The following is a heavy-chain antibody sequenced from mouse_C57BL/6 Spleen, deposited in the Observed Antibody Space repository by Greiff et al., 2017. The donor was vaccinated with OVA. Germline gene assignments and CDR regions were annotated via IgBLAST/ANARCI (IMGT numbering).Heavy chain of an antibody. V-gene: IGHV1-26*01. J-gene: IGHJ1*03. CDR2: INPNNGGT. CDR1: GYTFTDYY. CDR3: ARRKLYYYGSRHWYFDV. D-gene: IGHD1-1*01. Sequence: EVQLQQSGPELVKPGASVKISCKASGYTFTDYYMNWVKQSHGKSLEWIGDINPNNGGTSYNQKFKGKATLTVDKSSSTAYMELRSRTSADSAVYYCARRKLYYYGSRHWYFDVWGTGTTVTVSS.